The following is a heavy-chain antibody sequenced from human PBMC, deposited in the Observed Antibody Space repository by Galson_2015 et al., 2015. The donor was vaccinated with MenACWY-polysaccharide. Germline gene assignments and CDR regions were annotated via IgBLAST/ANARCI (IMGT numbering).Heavy chain of an antibody. Sequence: SLRLSCAASGFTFSSYAMSWVRQAPGKGLEWVSAISGSGGSTYYADSVKGRFTISRGNSKNTLYLQMNSLRAEDTAVYYCAKDSGYDREGFDYWGQGTLVTVSS. J-gene: IGHJ4*02. V-gene: IGHV3-23*01. CDR3: AKDSGYDREGFDY. CDR2: ISGSGGST. CDR1: GFTFSSYA. D-gene: IGHD5-12*01.